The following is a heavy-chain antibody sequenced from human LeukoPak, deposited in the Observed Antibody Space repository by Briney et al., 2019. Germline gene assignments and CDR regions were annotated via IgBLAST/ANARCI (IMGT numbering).Heavy chain of an antibody. D-gene: IGHD5-18*01. CDR2: ISSSSTL. CDR1: GFTFSSYS. V-gene: IGHV3-48*01. Sequence: GGSLRLSCAASGFTFSSYSMNWVRQAPGRGLEWVSYISSSSTLYYADSVKGRFTISRDNAKNSLYMQMNTLRAEDTAVYYCARDLENTDMAYGGFYFDYWGQGTLVTVSS. CDR3: ARDLENTDMAYGGFYFDY. J-gene: IGHJ4*02.